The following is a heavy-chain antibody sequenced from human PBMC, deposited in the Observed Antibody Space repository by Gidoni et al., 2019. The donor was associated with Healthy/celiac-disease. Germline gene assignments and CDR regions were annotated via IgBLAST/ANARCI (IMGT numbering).Heavy chain of an antibody. J-gene: IGHJ5*02. CDR2: IIPIFCTA. Sequence: QVQLVQAGAEVKTPGSSVKVSCKASGGTFSSYAISWVRQAPGPGLEWMGGIIPIFCTANYAQKFQGRVTITADEYTSTAYMELSSRRSEDTALYYCARDRAAAAHIWFDPWGQGTLVTVSS. CDR3: ARDRAAAAHIWFDP. D-gene: IGHD6-13*01. V-gene: IGHV1-69*01. CDR1: GGTFSSYA.